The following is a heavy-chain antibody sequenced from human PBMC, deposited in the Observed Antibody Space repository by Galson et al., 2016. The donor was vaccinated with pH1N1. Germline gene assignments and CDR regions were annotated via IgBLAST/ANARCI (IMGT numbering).Heavy chain of an antibody. CDR1: GFTFTSYP. CDR2: ISWNSGSL. Sequence: SLRLSCAASGFTFTSYPIHWVRQAPGKGLEWVSGISWNSGSLVYADSVKGRFTISRDNAKNSLYLQMNSLRAEDTALYYCAKVRGYSYGPFDYWGQGTLVAVSS. CDR3: AKVRGYSYGPFDY. D-gene: IGHD5-18*01. J-gene: IGHJ4*02. V-gene: IGHV3-9*01.